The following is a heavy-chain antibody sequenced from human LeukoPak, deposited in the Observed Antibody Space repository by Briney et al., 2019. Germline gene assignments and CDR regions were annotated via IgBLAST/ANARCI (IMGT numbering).Heavy chain of an antibody. V-gene: IGHV3-23*01. D-gene: IGHD3-10*01. Sequence: PGGSLRLSCGASGFTFSGYSMNWVRQAPGKGLEWVSAISGSGGSTYYADSVKGRFTISRDNSKNTLYLQMNSLRAEDTAVYYCAKDSGYYYGSGSYYRYWGQGTLVTVSS. CDR3: AKDSGYYYGSGSYYRY. CDR1: GFTFSGYS. J-gene: IGHJ4*02. CDR2: ISGSGGST.